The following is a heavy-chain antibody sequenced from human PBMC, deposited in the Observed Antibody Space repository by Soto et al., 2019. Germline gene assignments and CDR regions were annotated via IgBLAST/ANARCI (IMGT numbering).Heavy chain of an antibody. CDR1: GGSISSSSYY. V-gene: IGHV4-39*02. Sequence: QLRLQESGPGLVKPSETLSLTCTVSGGSISSSSYYWGWIRQPPGKGLEWIGSIYYSGSTYYNPSLKSRVTMSVDTSKNQFSLKLSSVTAADTAVYYCARDIVVVVAANSYYYYGMDVWGQGTTVTVSS. CDR2: IYYSGST. D-gene: IGHD2-15*01. CDR3: ARDIVVVVAANSYYYYGMDV. J-gene: IGHJ6*02.